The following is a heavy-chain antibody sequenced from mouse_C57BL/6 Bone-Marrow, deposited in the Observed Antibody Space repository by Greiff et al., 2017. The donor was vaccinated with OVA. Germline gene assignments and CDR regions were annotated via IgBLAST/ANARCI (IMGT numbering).Heavy chain of an antibody. D-gene: IGHD2-1*01. CDR3: ARQAPYGNYNY. J-gene: IGHJ2*01. CDR2: ISSGGSYT. Sequence: EVQGVESGGDLVKPGGSLKLSCAASGFTFSSYGMSWVRQTPDKRLEWVATISSGGSYTYYPDSVKGRFTISRDNAKNTLYLQMSSLKSEDTAMYYCARQAPYGNYNYWGQGTTLTVSS. V-gene: IGHV5-6*01. CDR1: GFTFSSYG.